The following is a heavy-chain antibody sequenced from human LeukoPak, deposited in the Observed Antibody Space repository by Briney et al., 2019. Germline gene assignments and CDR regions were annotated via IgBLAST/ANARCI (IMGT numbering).Heavy chain of an antibody. D-gene: IGHD3-16*01. J-gene: IGHJ4*02. CDR1: GGSISSYY. CDR3: AREGGLREYYFDY. Sequence: PETLPLTCTVSGGSISSYYWSWIRQPPGKGLEWIGYIYYSGSTNYNPSLKSRVTISVDTSKNQFSLKLSSVTAADTAVYYCAREGGLREYYFDYWGQGTLVTVSS. V-gene: IGHV4-59*01. CDR2: IYYSGST.